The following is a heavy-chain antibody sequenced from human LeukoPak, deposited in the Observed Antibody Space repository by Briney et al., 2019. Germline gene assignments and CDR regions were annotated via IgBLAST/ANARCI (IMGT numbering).Heavy chain of an antibody. CDR2: ISSSSSYI. V-gene: IGHV3-11*06. D-gene: IGHD3-3*01. J-gene: IGHJ4*02. CDR1: GFTFSDYY. CDR3: ARVTIFGVASLDY. Sequence: PGGSLRLSCAASGFTFSDYYMSWIRQAPGKGLEWVSSISSSSSYIYYADSVKGRFTISRDNAKNSLYLQMNSLRAEDTAVYYCARVTIFGVASLDYWGQGTLVTVSS.